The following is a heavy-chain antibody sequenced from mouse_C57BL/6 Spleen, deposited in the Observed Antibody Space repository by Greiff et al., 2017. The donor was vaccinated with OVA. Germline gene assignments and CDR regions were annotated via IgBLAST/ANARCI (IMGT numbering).Heavy chain of an antibody. V-gene: IGHV1-80*01. CDR1: GYAFSSYW. Sequence: VQLQQSGAELVKPGASVKISCKASGYAFSSYWMNWVKQRPGKGLEWIGQIYPGDGDTNYNGKFKGKATLTADKSSSTAYMQLSSLTSEDSAVYFCARGKDYYGSSYEYFDVWGTGTTVTVSS. J-gene: IGHJ1*03. CDR2: IYPGDGDT. D-gene: IGHD1-1*01. CDR3: ARGKDYYGSSYEYFDV.